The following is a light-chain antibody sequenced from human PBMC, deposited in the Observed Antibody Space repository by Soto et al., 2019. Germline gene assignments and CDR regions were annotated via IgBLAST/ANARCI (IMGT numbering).Light chain of an antibody. CDR2: DAS. Sequence: EIVMTQSPATLSVSPGERATLSCRASQSVRSKLAWYQQKPGQAPRLLIYDASTRATGIPARFSGSGSGTEFTLPISRLQSEDFAVYYFQQYNNWPPITFGQGTRLEIK. J-gene: IGKJ5*01. CDR1: QSVRSK. CDR3: QQYNNWPPIT. V-gene: IGKV3-15*01.